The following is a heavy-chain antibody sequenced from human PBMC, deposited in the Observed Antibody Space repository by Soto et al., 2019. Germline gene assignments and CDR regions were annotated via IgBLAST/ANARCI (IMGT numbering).Heavy chain of an antibody. CDR3: AHMNYYDSSGYPIWFDP. CDR1: GFSLSTIGVG. CDR2: IYWDDDK. D-gene: IGHD3-22*01. Sequence: QITLKESGPPLVKPTQPLTLTCTFSGFSLSTIGVGVGWIRQPPGRALEWLALIYWDDDKRYSPSLKSRLTITKDTSKNQVVLTMTNMDPVDTATYYCAHMNYYDSSGYPIWFDPWGQGTLVTVSS. V-gene: IGHV2-5*02. J-gene: IGHJ5*02.